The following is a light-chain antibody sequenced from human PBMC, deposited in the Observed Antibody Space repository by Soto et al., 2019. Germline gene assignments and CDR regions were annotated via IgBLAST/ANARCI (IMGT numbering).Light chain of an antibody. CDR2: GAS. Sequence: NVLTQSPGTLPLSPGERATLACRASQSVSSSSLDWYQQKPGQAPRPLIYGASNRTTGIPDRFSGSGSGTDFTLTISSLEPEDFAIYYCQQYGSSPYTFGQGTKLEIK. J-gene: IGKJ2*01. CDR3: QQYGSSPYT. V-gene: IGKV3-20*01. CDR1: QSVSSSS.